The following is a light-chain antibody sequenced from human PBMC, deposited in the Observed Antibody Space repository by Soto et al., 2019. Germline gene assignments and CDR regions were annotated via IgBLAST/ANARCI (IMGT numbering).Light chain of an antibody. CDR3: CSYAGSGTYV. Sequence: QSALTQPASVSGSPGQSIAISCTGTSSDVGSYNLVSWYQQHPGKAPKFLIYEGSKRPSGVSNRFSGSKSGNTASLTISGLQAEDEADYYCCSYAGSGTYVFGTGTKVTFL. J-gene: IGLJ1*01. CDR2: EGS. V-gene: IGLV2-23*01. CDR1: SSDVGSYNL.